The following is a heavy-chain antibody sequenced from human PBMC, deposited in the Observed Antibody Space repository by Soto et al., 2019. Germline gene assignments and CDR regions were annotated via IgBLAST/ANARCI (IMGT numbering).Heavy chain of an antibody. V-gene: IGHV3-7*01. J-gene: IGHJ4*02. CDR2: MNPDGSQE. CDR3: ARFYN. CDR1: VFTFSDYW. Sequence: GSLRLSCAASVFTFSDYWMSWVRLTPGKGPEWVAHMNPDGSQEAYVDSVKGRFTMSRDNAQKPLFLHMSSLRPEDTAIYYCARFYNWGPGALVTVSS.